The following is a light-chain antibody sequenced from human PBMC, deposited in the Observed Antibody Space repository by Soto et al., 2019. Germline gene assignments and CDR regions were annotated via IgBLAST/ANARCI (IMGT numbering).Light chain of an antibody. CDR3: QQTYNLPPT. Sequence: DIQLTQSPSSLSASVGDRVSITCRTSQTISTFLNWYHHRPGQAPKLLIYSISNLQSGVPSRFSGGGAGTEFNINISSLQPEDFGSYSCQQTYNLPPTFGGGTRVQIK. V-gene: IGKV1-39*01. CDR1: QTISTF. CDR2: SIS. J-gene: IGKJ4*01.